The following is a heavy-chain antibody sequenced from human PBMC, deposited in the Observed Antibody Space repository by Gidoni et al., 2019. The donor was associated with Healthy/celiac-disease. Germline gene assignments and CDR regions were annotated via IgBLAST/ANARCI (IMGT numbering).Heavy chain of an antibody. Sequence: QMQLVQSGPEVKKPGTSVTVSCKASGFTFTSYAMQWVRQARGQRLEWLGWIVVGSGTTNYAQTFQERVTITRDMSTSTAYMELSSPRSEDTAVYYCAAEPMWAAADKNWFDPWGQGTLVTVSS. V-gene: IGHV1-58*02. CDR3: AAEPMWAAADKNWFDP. CDR1: GFTFTSYA. CDR2: IVVGSGTT. D-gene: IGHD6-13*01. J-gene: IGHJ5*02.